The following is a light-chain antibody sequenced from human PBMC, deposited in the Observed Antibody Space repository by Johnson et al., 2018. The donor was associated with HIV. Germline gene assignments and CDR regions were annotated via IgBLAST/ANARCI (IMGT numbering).Light chain of an antibody. Sequence: QSVLTQPPSVSAAPGQKVTISCSGSSSNIGNNYISWYQQVPGTAPKLLIYENNKRPSGIPDRFSGSKSGTSATLGITGLQTENEADYYCGTWDSSLSAGYRFGTGTKGTVL. V-gene: IGLV1-51*01. CDR1: SSNIGNNY. CDR3: GTWDSSLSAGYR. J-gene: IGLJ1*01. CDR2: ENN.